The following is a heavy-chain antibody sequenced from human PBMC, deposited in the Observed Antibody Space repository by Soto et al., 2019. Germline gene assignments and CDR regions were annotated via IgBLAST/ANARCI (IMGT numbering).Heavy chain of an antibody. CDR1: GGSISGGGYY. CDR3: AREIIPLTTDWYFYL. D-gene: IGHD4-17*01. Sequence: QVQLQESGPGLVKPSETLSLTCTVSGGSISGGGYYWSWIRQPPGKGLEWIGYTYDSGSTYYNPSLKSRISISIDTSMNQFSLRLTSVTAAETAVYYCAREIIPLTTDWYFYLWGPGTLVTVSS. CDR2: TYDSGST. J-gene: IGHJ2*01. V-gene: IGHV4-30-4*01.